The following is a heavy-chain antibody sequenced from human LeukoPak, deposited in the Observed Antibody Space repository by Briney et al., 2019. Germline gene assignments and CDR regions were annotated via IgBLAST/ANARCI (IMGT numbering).Heavy chain of an antibody. Sequence: ASVKVSCKASGDIFTGYYTHWVRQAPGQGLEWMGWINPNSGGTKYAQKFQGRVTMTRDTSISTAYVELSRLGSDDTALYYCASQQLQWRESYYFDDWGQGTLVTVSS. CDR2: INPNSGGT. V-gene: IGHV1-2*02. D-gene: IGHD5-24*01. CDR1: GDIFTGYY. CDR3: ASQQLQWRESYYFDD. J-gene: IGHJ4*02.